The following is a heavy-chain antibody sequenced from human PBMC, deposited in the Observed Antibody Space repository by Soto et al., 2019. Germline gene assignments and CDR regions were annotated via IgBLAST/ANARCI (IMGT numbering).Heavy chain of an antibody. Sequence: LRLSCAASGFTFDDYAMHWVRQAPGKGLEWVSLITWDGSRTYYADSVKGRFTISRDNSKNSLYLQMNSLRAEDTALYYCAKPYYYDTNGPPSDYWGQGTLVTVS. D-gene: IGHD3-22*01. CDR1: GFTFDDYA. V-gene: IGHV3-43D*04. CDR2: ITWDGSRT. CDR3: AKPYYYDTNGPPSDY. J-gene: IGHJ4*02.